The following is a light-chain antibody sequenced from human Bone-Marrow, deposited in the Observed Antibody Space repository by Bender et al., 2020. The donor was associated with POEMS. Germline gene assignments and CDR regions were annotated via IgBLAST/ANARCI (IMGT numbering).Light chain of an antibody. CDR1: SNDVGAYGY. J-gene: IGLJ2*01. Sequence: QAALTQPASVSGSPGQSITISCTGTSNDVGAYGYVSWYQQHPGKTPQLIIYDVSLRPSGVSNRFSGSKSGNTASLTISGLQAEDEADYYCTSFTSSSTWVFGGGTKLTVL. V-gene: IGLV2-14*03. CDR2: DVS. CDR3: TSFTSSSTWV.